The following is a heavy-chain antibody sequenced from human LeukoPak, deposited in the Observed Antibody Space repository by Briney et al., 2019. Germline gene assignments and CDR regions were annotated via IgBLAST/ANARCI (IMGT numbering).Heavy chain of an antibody. CDR1: GFTFSSYG. CDR2: ISYDGSNK. J-gene: IGHJ4*02. Sequence: GGSLRLSCAASGFTFSSYGMHWVRQAPGKGLEWVAVISYDGSNKYYADSVKGRFTISRDNSKNTLYLQMNSLRAEDTAVYYCAKDRGGNTDHYFDYWGQGTLVTVSS. CDR3: AKDRGGNTDHYFDY. V-gene: IGHV3-30*18. D-gene: IGHD4-23*01.